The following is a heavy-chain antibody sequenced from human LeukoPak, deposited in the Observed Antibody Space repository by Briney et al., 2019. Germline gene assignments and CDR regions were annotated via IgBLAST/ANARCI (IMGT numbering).Heavy chain of an antibody. CDR3: ARGYGGLQYYYYYMDV. V-gene: IGHV1-2*04. CDR1: GYTFTGYY. CDR2: INPNSGGT. J-gene: IGHJ6*03. Sequence: ASVKVSCKASGYTFTGYYLHWVRQAPGQGLEWMGWINPNSGGTNYAQNFRGWVTMTRDTSISTAYMELSRLRFDGTAVYYCARGYGGLQYYYYYMDVWGTGTTVTVSS. D-gene: IGHD4-23*01.